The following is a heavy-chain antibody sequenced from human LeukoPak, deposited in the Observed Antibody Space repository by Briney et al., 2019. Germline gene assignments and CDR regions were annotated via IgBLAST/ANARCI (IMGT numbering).Heavy chain of an antibody. D-gene: IGHD6-6*01. CDR3: ARFGTSSSRFFDQ. J-gene: IGHJ4*02. CDR2: IYYSGST. CDR1: GGSISSYY. V-gene: IGHV4-59*01. Sequence: SETLSLTCTVSGGSISSYYWSWIRQPPGKGLEWIGYIYYSGSTNYNPSLKSRVTISVDTSKNQFSLNLNSVTAADTAVYYCARFGTSSSRFFDQWGQGTLVTVSS.